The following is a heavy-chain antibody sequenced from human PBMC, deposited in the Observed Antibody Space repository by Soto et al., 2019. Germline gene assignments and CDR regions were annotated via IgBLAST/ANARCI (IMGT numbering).Heavy chain of an antibody. J-gene: IGHJ4*02. CDR2: MYYSGST. Sequence: SDTLSLTCTVSGGSVSSGNYYWIWIRQPPGKGLEWIGHMYYSGSTNYNPSLKSRVTISVDTSKNQFSLKLSSVTAADTAVYYCVRSPPSDSWYLVYFWGQGTPVPGS. CDR3: VRSPPSDSWYLVYF. CDR1: GGSVSSGNYY. V-gene: IGHV4-61*01. D-gene: IGHD6-13*01.